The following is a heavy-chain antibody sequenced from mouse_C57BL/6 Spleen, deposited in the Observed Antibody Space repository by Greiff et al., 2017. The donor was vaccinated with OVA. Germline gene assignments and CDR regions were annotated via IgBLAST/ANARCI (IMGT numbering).Heavy chain of an antibody. CDR3: ASGEKIGLRREYYFDY. V-gene: IGHV1-72*01. J-gene: IGHJ2*01. CDR2: IDPNSGGT. Sequence: QVQLQQPGAELVKPGASVKLSCKASGYTFTSYWMHWVKQRPGRGLEWIGRIDPNSGGTKYNEKFKSKATLTVDKPSSTAYMQLSSLTSEDSAVYYCASGEKIGLRREYYFDYWGQGTTLTVSS. D-gene: IGHD2-4*01. CDR1: GYTFTSYW.